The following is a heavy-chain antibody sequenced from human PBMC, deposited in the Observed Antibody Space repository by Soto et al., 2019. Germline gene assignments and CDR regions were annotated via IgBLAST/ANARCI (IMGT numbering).Heavy chain of an antibody. V-gene: IGHV5-10-1*01. J-gene: IGHJ4*02. CDR2: IDLSDSYT. CDR1: GYSFTSYW. Sequence: GESLKISCKGSGYSFTSYWISWVRQMPGKGLEWMGRIDLSDSYTNYSPSFQGHVTISADKSISTAYLQWSSLKASDTAMYYCARHNPVASSWYLYYWGQGTLVTVSS. CDR3: ARHNPVASSWYLYY. D-gene: IGHD6-13*01.